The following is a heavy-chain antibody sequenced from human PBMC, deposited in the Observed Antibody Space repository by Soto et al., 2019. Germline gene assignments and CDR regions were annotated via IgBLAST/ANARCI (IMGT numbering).Heavy chain of an antibody. CDR1: GYTFTSYD. CDR2: MNPNSGNT. V-gene: IGHV1-8*01. Sequence: QVQLVQSGAEVKKPGASVKVSCKASGYTFTSYDINWVRQATGQGLEWMGWMNPNSGNTGYAQKLQSRVTMTRNPSISTAYMELSSLRSEDTAVYYCARGINYYDSGDDAFDIWGQGTMVTVSS. CDR3: ARGINYYDSGDDAFDI. J-gene: IGHJ3*02. D-gene: IGHD3-10*01.